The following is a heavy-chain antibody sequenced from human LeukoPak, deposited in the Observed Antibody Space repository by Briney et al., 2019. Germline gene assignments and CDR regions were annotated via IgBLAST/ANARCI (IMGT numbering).Heavy chain of an antibody. D-gene: IGHD3-22*01. CDR2: ISYDGSNK. J-gene: IGHJ4*02. CDR3: ARGRDYYHISLLFDY. Sequence: GGSLRLSCAASGFTFSSYAMHWVRQAPGKGLEWVAVISYDGSNKYYADSVKGRFTISRDNSKNTLYLQMNSLRAEDTAVYYCARGRDYYHISLLFDYWGQGTLVTVSS. V-gene: IGHV3-30-3*01. CDR1: GFTFSSYA.